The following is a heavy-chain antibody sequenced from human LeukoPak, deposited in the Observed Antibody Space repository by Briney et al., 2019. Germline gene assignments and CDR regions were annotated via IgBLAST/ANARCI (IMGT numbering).Heavy chain of an antibody. CDR3: AKEVSGYYYDSSGPPEY. CDR2: ISYDGSSK. Sequence: GGSLRLSCAASGFTFSTYGMHWVRQAPGKGLEWVAVISYDGSSKYYADSLKGRFTISRDNSKNTLYLQMNSLRAEDTAVYYCAKEVSGYYYDSSGPPEYWGQGTLVTVSS. D-gene: IGHD3-22*01. CDR1: GFTFSTYG. J-gene: IGHJ4*02. V-gene: IGHV3-33*05.